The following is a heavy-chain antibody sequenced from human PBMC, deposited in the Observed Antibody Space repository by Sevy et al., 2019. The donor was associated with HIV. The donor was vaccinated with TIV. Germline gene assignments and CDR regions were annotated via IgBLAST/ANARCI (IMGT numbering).Heavy chain of an antibody. CDR3: ARGGTIFGLVRHYFDY. Sequence: GGSLRLFCAASGFSVNSNYMTWVRQAPGKGLDWVSIIYSDGSTKYADALKGRFTISRDNSKNTMYLQMNSLRVEDTAVYYCARGGTIFGLVRHYFDYWGQGTLVTVSS. D-gene: IGHD3-3*01. CDR2: IYSDGST. V-gene: IGHV3-66*01. J-gene: IGHJ4*02. CDR1: GFSVNSNY.